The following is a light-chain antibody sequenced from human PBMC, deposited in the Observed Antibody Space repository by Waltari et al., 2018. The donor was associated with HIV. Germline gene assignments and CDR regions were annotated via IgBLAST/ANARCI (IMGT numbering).Light chain of an antibody. CDR2: LNSDGSY. Sequence: LVLTQSPSASASLGASVRLTCTLSSGHSNYVIAWHQQRPEKGPRFLMRLNSDGSYTRGDGIPDRFSGSSSGAERYVTISSHQSDDEADYYCQTWGTGIVVFGGGTKLAVL. V-gene: IGLV4-69*01. J-gene: IGLJ2*01. CDR3: QTWGTGIVV. CDR1: SGHSNYV.